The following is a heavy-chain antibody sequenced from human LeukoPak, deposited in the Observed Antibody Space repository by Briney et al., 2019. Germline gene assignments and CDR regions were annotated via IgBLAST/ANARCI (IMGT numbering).Heavy chain of an antibody. D-gene: IGHD2-21*02. CDR1: GFTFSDYY. J-gene: IGHJ5*02. Sequence: PGGSLRLSCAASGFTFSDYYMIWIRQAPGKGLEWVSYISNTGSHTNYADSVKGRFTISRDNAKNSLYLQMSSLRTEDTAMYYCSRERQWNRGDDCYPRSISAWGQGALVTVSS. CDR2: ISNTGSHT. V-gene: IGHV3-11*06. CDR3: SRERQWNRGDDCYPRSISA.